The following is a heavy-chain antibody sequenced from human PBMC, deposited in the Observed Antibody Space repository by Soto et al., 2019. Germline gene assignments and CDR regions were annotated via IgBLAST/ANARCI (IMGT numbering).Heavy chain of an antibody. Sequence: ASVKVSCKASGYTFTSYGIGWVRQAPGQGLEWMGWISAYNGNTNYAQKLQGRVTMTTDTSTSTAYMELRSLRSDDTAVYYCARVNDQYYDILTAYYYYYYMDVWGKGTTVTVSS. CDR2: ISAYNGNT. CDR1: GYTFTSYG. CDR3: ARVNDQYYDILTAYYYYYYMDV. V-gene: IGHV1-18*01. D-gene: IGHD3-9*01. J-gene: IGHJ6*03.